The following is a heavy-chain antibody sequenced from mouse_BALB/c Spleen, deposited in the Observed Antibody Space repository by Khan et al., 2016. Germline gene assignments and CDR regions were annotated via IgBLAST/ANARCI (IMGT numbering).Heavy chain of an antibody. CDR1: GYSITSDYA. Sequence: EVQLQESGPGLVKPSQSLSLTCTVTGYSITSDYAWNWIRQFPGNKLEWMGYISYSGSTSYNPSLKSRISITRDTSKNQFFLQLNSVTTEDTVTYYCARYYGKNWYFDVWGAGTTVTVSS. D-gene: IGHD2-1*01. V-gene: IGHV3-2*02. J-gene: IGHJ1*01. CDR3: ARYYGKNWYFDV. CDR2: ISYSGST.